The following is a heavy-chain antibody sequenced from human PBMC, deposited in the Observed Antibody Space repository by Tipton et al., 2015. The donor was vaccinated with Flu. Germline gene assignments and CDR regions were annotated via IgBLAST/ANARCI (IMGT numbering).Heavy chain of an antibody. CDR2: ISGSGGST. Sequence: SLRLSCAASGFTFSSYSMNWVRQAPGKGLEWVSAISGSGGSTYYADSVKGRFTISRDNAKNSLYLQMNSLRAEDTAVYYCARSESSTSSFRLYYYYMDVWGKGTTVTVSS. V-gene: IGHV3-21*01. D-gene: IGHD2-2*01. J-gene: IGHJ6*03. CDR3: ARSESSTSSFRLYYYYMDV. CDR1: GFTFSSYS.